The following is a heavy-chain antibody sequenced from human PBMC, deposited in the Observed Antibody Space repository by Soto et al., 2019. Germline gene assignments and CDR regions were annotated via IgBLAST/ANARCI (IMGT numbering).Heavy chain of an antibody. CDR1: GGSISSYY. Sequence: SETLSLTCTVSGGSISSYYWSWIRQPPGKGLEWIGYIYYSGSTNYNPSLKSRVTISVDTSKNQFSLKLSSVTAADTAVYYCARVFDSSGYDYGGFDYWGQGTLVTVSS. CDR2: IYYSGST. J-gene: IGHJ4*02. D-gene: IGHD5-12*01. V-gene: IGHV4-59*01. CDR3: ARVFDSSGYDYGGFDY.